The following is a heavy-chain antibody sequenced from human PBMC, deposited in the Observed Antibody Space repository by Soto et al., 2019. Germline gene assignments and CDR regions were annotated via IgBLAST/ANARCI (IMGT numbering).Heavy chain of an antibody. CDR3: ARVRITMIRGGYFDC. CDR2: ITQSGSP. D-gene: IGHD3-10*01. J-gene: IGHJ4*02. CDR1: GGSFSGYY. V-gene: IGHV4-34*02. Sequence: QVQLQQWGAGLLNPSETLSLRCAVHGGSFSGYYWSWLRQPPGKGLEWIGEITQSGSPTYNPSLGSRVTISMDTGENQFSLRLTSVTAADTSVYYCARVRITMIRGGYFDCWGQGTLVNVSS.